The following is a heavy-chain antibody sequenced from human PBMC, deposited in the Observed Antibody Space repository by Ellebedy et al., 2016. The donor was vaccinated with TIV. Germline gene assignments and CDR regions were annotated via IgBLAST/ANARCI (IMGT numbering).Heavy chain of an antibody. Sequence: PGGSLRLSCAASGFTVSNNYMSWVRQAPGKGLEWVSVIYSGDSTYYADSVKGRFSISRDNSKNTLYLQMNSLRAEDTAVYYCARDFVYYDSSGYYPWGQGTLVTVSS. CDR3: ARDFVYYDSSGYYP. CDR2: IYSGDST. J-gene: IGHJ5*02. D-gene: IGHD3-22*01. CDR1: GFTVSNNY. V-gene: IGHV3-66*01.